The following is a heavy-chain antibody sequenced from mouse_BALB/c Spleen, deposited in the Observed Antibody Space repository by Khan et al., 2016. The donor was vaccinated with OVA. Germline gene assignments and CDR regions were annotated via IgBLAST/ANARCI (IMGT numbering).Heavy chain of an antibody. J-gene: IGHJ3*01. Sequence: VQLQQSGPGLVKPSQSLSLTCTVTGYSITSDYAWNWIRQFPGNKLEWMGYISYSGSTSYHPSLKSRISITRDTSKNQFFLQLNSVTTEDTATYYCARWFAYWGQGTLVTVSA. CDR1: GYSITSDYA. CDR2: ISYSGST. CDR3: ARWFAY. V-gene: IGHV3-2*02.